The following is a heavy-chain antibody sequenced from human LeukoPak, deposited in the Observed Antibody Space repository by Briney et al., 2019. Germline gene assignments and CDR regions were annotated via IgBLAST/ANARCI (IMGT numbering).Heavy chain of an antibody. CDR1: GFTFSSYE. D-gene: IGHD6-13*01. Sequence: GGSLRLSCAASGFTFSSYEMNWVRQAPGKGLEWVSYISSSGSTIYYADSVKGRFTISRDNAKNSLYLQMTSLRAEDTAVYYCARGYESAAASPWGQGTLVTVSS. CDR3: ARGYESAAASP. J-gene: IGHJ5*02. V-gene: IGHV3-48*03. CDR2: ISSSGSTI.